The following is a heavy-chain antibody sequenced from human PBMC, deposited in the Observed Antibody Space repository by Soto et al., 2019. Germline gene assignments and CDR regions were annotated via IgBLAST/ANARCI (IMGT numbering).Heavy chain of an antibody. CDR1: GDSVSSNTVA. D-gene: IGHD5-18*01. Sequence: PSQTLSLTCAISGDSVSSNTVAWNWIRQSPSRGLEWLGRTYYRSKWYDDYAESVKSRITINPDTSKNQFSLHLNSVTLEDTAVYYCATQTLEDGIQLWNETFDYWGQGTLVTVSS. J-gene: IGHJ4*02. V-gene: IGHV6-1*01. CDR3: ATQTLEDGIQLWNETFDY. CDR2: TYYRSKWYD.